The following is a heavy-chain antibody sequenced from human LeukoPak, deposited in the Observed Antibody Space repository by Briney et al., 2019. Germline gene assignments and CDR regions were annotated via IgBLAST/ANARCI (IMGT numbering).Heavy chain of an antibody. V-gene: IGHV4-38-2*01. Sequence: SETLSLTCAVSGYSISSGYYWGWIRQPPGKGLQWIGSIYRSGSTYYNPSLKRRVTISVDTSKNQFSLRPTPVTAADTAVYYCARASLTSGSFFDYWGQGTLVTVSS. J-gene: IGHJ4*02. D-gene: IGHD1-26*01. CDR3: ARASLTSGSFFDY. CDR2: IYRSGST. CDR1: GYSISSGYY.